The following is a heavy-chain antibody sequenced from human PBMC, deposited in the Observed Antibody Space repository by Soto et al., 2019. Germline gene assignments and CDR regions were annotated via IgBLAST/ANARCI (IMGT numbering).Heavy chain of an antibody. J-gene: IGHJ6*02. Sequence: ASVKVSCKASGYTFTSYGISWVRQAPGQGLEWMGWISAYNGNTNYAQKLQGRVTMTTDTSTSTAYMELRSLRSDDTAVYYCARDKQWLVYYYYGMDVWGQGTKVTVSS. V-gene: IGHV1-18*01. CDR1: GYTFTSYG. CDR3: ARDKQWLVYYYYGMDV. CDR2: ISAYNGNT. D-gene: IGHD6-19*01.